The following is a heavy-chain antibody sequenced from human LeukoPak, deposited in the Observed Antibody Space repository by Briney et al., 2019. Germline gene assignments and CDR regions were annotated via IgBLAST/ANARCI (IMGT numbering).Heavy chain of an antibody. CDR2: ISAYNGNT. CDR1: GYTFTSYG. V-gene: IGHV1-18*01. Sequence: ASVTVSCKASGYTFTSYGISWVRQAPGQGLECMGWISAYNGNTNYAQKLQGRVIMTTDTSTSTAYMELRSLRSDDTAVYYCARGRTASRILHGANCFDPWGQGTLVTVSS. J-gene: IGHJ5*02. D-gene: IGHD2-2*01. CDR3: ARGRTASRILHGANCFDP.